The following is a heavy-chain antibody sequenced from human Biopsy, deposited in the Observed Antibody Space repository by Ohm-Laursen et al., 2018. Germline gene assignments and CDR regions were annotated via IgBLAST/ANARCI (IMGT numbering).Heavy chain of an antibody. CDR3: AKDGGQWLGGAFDI. V-gene: IGHV3-30*18. J-gene: IGHJ3*02. CDR2: IAYDGSNK. Sequence: SLRLSCAAPGFGMYAMHWVRQPPGKGLEWLAVIAYDGSNKYYAESVKGRFTISRDRSRDTVHLQMNSLRYEDTALYYCAKDGGQWLGGAFDIWGHGTMVTVSS. CDR1: GFGMYA. D-gene: IGHD6-19*01.